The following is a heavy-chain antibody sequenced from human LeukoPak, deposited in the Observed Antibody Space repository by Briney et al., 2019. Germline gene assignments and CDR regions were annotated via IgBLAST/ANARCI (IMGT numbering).Heavy chain of an antibody. CDR2: VRNDGSDI. V-gene: IGHV3-33*01. CDR1: GFTFNTYG. D-gene: IGHD7-27*01. J-gene: IGHJ4*02. CDR3: ARDQSPKWGSGERYFDF. Sequence: GGSLRLSCAASGFTFNTYGMHWVRQAPGQGLEWVAGVRNDGSDIYYGDSVMGRFTISKDNSKNPLYLQMNNLRAEDTAVYYCARDQSPKWGSGERYFDFWGQGTLVTVSS.